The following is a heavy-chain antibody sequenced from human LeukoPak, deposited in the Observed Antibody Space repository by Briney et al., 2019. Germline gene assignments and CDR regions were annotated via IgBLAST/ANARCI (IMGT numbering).Heavy chain of an antibody. D-gene: IGHD2/OR15-2a*01. CDR3: ARYSYKNGTIPTACDY. CDR1: GGSFSGYY. Sequence: SETLSLTCAVCGGSFSGYYWSWIRQPPGKGLEWVGEINHSGSINYNPSLKSRVTISVDTSKNQFSLKLSSVTAADTAVYYCARYSYKNGTIPTACDYWGQGTLVTVSS. V-gene: IGHV4-34*01. J-gene: IGHJ4*02. CDR2: INHSGSI.